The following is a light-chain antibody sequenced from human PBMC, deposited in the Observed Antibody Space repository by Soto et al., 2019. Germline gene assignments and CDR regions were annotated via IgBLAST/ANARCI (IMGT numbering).Light chain of an antibody. J-gene: IGKJ5*01. Sequence: EIVLTQSPATLSLSPGERATLSCRAGQSVSSYLAWYQQKPGQAPRLLIYESSNRATGIPARFSGSGSGTDFTLTISSLEPEDFAVYYCQQRRDWPITFGQGTRLEIK. CDR2: ESS. CDR3: QQRRDWPIT. CDR1: QSVSSY. V-gene: IGKV3-11*01.